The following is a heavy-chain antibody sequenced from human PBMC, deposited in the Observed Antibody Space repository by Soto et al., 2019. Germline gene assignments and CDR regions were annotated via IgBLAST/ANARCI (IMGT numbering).Heavy chain of an antibody. CDR1: GDSFNDYY. J-gene: IGHJ6*03. D-gene: IGHD5-12*01. CDR3: ARESGGATATLDYYYFYMDV. CDR2: IHPNGGAT. V-gene: IGHV1-2*02. Sequence: VQLAQSGAEVKKPGASVKVSCKTSGDSFNDYYIHWVRQAPGQGLEWMGWIHPNGGATKYAQKFQGRVTVTRDTSIRTVYMELSSLRSDDTAVYYCARESGGATATLDYYYFYMDVWGKGTTVTVSS.